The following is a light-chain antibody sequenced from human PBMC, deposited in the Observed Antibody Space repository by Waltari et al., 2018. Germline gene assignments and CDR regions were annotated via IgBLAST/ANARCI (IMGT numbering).Light chain of an antibody. V-gene: IGKV3-11*01. J-gene: IGKJ1*01. Sequence: ETVLTQSLATLSLSPGERATLSCRASQSVSSSLAWYQHKPGQAPRLLIYDASISVTGIPARFSGSGSGTDFTLTISSLEPEDFAVYYCQQRSKWPWAFGQGTKVEIK. CDR2: DAS. CDR3: QQRSKWPWA. CDR1: QSVSSS.